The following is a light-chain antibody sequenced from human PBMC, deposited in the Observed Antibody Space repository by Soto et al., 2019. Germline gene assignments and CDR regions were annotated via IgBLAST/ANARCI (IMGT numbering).Light chain of an antibody. Sequence: EILLAQSPATLSLSPGERATLSCTASQAASIFLAWYQQKPGQAPRLLIHDASNRATGGPARFSGSGSGRDFTLTITSLEPEDFAVYYCQQRSTWLYTVGQGTKLEV. V-gene: IGKV3-11*02. J-gene: IGKJ2*01. CDR3: QQRSTWLYT. CDR2: DAS. CDR1: QAASIF.